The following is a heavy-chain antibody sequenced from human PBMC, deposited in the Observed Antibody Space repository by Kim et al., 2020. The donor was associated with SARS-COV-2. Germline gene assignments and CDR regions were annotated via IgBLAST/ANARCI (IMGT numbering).Heavy chain of an antibody. Sequence: SETLSLTCTVSGGSISSGGYYWSWIRQHPGKGLEWIGYIYYSGSTYYNPSLKSRVTISVDTSKNQFSLKLSSVTAADTAVYYCARCAVVTAGSFDYWGQGTLVTVSS. D-gene: IGHD2-21*02. CDR1: GGSISSGGYY. CDR2: IYYSGST. J-gene: IGHJ4*02. V-gene: IGHV4-31*03. CDR3: ARCAVVTAGSFDY.